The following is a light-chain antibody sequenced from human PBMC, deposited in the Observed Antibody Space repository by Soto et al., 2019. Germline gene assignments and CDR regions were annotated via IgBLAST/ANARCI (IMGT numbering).Light chain of an antibody. CDR3: NSYTSSRTVV. Sequence: QSVLTQPASVSGSPGQSITISCTGTSCDIGAYNYVTWYQQHPGKAPKLLIYDVNYRPSGVSHRFSGSKSGNTASLTISGLQAEDEADYYCNSYTSSRTVVFGGGTQLTVL. CDR1: SCDIGAYNY. V-gene: IGLV2-14*03. CDR2: DVN. J-gene: IGLJ2*01.